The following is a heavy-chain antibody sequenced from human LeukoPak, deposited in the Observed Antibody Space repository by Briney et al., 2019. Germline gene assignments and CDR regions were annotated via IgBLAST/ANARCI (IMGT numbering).Heavy chain of an antibody. V-gene: IGHV3-48*03. J-gene: IGHJ6*02. CDR1: GFTFSSYE. CDR2: ISSRGTTI. Sequence: GGSLRLSCAVPGFTFSSYEMNWVRQAPVKGLEWVSYISSRGTTIYYVDSVKGRFTISRDNAKNSLYLQMNSLRAEDTALYYCARVRSGLHMDVWGQGTTVTVSS. D-gene: IGHD2-15*01. CDR3: ARVRSGLHMDV.